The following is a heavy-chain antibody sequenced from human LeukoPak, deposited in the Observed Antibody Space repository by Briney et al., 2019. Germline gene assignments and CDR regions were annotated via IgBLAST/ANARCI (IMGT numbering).Heavy chain of an antibody. CDR1: GFTFRSYG. CDR3: AKGHFDY. V-gene: IGHV3-30*02. Sequence: GGSLRLSCAASGFTFRSYGMHWVRQAPGKGLEWVAVIWNDGSNEYYAGSVKGRFTISRDNSKNTLYLQMNSLRAEDTAVYYCAKGHFDYWGQGTLVTVSS. CDR2: IWNDGSNE. J-gene: IGHJ4*02.